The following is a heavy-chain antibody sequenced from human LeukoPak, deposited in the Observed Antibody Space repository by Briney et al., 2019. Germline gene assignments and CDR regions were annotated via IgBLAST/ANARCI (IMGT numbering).Heavy chain of an antibody. CDR2: MYLSGTT. V-gene: IGHV4-4*02. CDR3: AGLVGRYSSGLYYYYFDY. J-gene: IGHJ4*02. CDR1: GDSINSLDL. Sequence: SGTLSLTCTVSGDSINSLDLWSWVRQPPGKGLEWIGEMYLSGTTHSNPSVKSRVTISIDKSKNQFFLNLSSVTAADTAVYYCAGLVGRYSSGLYYYYFDYWGQGTLVTISS. D-gene: IGHD3-22*01.